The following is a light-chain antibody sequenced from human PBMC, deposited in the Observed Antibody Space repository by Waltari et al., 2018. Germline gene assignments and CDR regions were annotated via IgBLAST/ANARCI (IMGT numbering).Light chain of an antibody. V-gene: IGLV2-23*02. CDR2: DVS. CDR3: CSYAGSFTHVL. J-gene: IGLJ2*01. CDR1: SSAVGGYYY. Sequence: QSALTQPAPGSGSPGQSITLSCTGTSSAVGGYYYVPWYQQYPGKAPKLMIYDVSKRHSGVSNRFSGSKSGNTASLTISGLQAEDEADYYCCSYAGSFTHVLFGGGTKLTVL.